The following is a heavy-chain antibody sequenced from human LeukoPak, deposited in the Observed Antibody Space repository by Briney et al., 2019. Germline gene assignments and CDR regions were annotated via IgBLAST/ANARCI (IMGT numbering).Heavy chain of an antibody. J-gene: IGHJ4*02. Sequence: PSETLSLTCTVSGGSISSGSYYWSWIRQPAGKGLEWIGRIYTSGSTNYNPSLKSRVTISLDTSKNQFSLKLTSVTAADTAVYYCARVYQSAEYYFDYWGQGNLVSVSS. D-gene: IGHD2-2*01. CDR2: IYTSGST. CDR1: GGSISSGSYY. V-gene: IGHV4-61*02. CDR3: ARVYQSAEYYFDY.